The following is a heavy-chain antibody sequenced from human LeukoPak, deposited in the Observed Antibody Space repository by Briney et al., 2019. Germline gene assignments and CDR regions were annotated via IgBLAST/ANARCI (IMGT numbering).Heavy chain of an antibody. CDR2: ISWNSGSI. D-gene: IGHD6-13*01. CDR3: AKGPSRVAAAGYFDY. V-gene: IGHV3-9*01. Sequence: GGSLSLSCAASGFTFDDYAMHWVRQAPGKGLEWVSGISWNSGSIGYADSVKGRFTISRDNAKNSLYLQMNSLRAEDTALYYCAKGPSRVAAAGYFDYWGQGTLVTVSS. J-gene: IGHJ4*02. CDR1: GFTFDDYA.